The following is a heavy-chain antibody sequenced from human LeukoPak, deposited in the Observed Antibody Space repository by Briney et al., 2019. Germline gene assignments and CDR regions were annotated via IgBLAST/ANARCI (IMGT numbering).Heavy chain of an antibody. CDR1: GFTVSSNY. J-gene: IGHJ4*02. CDR2: IYSGGST. V-gene: IGHV3-53*01. Sequence: GGSLRLSCAASGFTVSSNYMSWVCQAPGKGLEWVSVIYSGGSTYYADSVKGRFTISRDNSKNTLYLQMNSLRAEDTAVYYCARLYCSGGSCYLDYWGQGTLVTVSS. D-gene: IGHD2-15*01. CDR3: ARLYCSGGSCYLDY.